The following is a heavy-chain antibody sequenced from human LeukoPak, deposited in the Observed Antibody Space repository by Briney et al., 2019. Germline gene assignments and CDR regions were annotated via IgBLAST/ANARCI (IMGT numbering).Heavy chain of an antibody. Sequence: SETLSLTCTVSGGSISSYYWSWIRQPPGKGLEWVGYIYTSGSTNYNPSLMSRVTISVDTSKNQFSLKLSSVAAADTAVYYCARLGISSWCVLNYYYYMDVWGKGTTVTVSS. V-gene: IGHV4-4*09. J-gene: IGHJ6*03. CDR1: GGSISSYY. CDR3: ARLGISSWCVLNYYYYMDV. D-gene: IGHD6-13*01. CDR2: IYTSGST.